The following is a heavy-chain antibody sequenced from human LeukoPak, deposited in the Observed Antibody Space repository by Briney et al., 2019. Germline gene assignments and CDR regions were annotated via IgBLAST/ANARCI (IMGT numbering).Heavy chain of an antibody. D-gene: IGHD3-9*01. Sequence: GGSLRLSCGASGSTLRNYGMTWVRQAPGKGLEWVSIISSAGATTYYAESVKGRFTISRDNSKNTVYLQMYSLRADDTAVYYCAKGNFYHHDPAGYLEEHALDMWGQGTMVTVSS. V-gene: IGHV3-23*01. J-gene: IGHJ3*02. CDR2: ISSAGATT. CDR3: AKGNFYHHDPAGYLEEHALDM. CDR1: GSTLRNYG.